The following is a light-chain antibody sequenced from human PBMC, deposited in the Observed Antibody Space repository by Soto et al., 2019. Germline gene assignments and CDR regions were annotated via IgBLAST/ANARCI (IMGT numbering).Light chain of an antibody. J-gene: IGKJ5*01. Sequence: EIVLTQSPGALSLSPGTRATLSCRASQSVRNNYLAWYQQKPGQAPRLLIYGASSRATGIPDRFSGSGSGTDFTLTISRLEPEDFAVYYCQHYGTSQGTFGLGTRLEIK. V-gene: IGKV3-20*01. CDR1: QSVRNNY. CDR2: GAS. CDR3: QHYGTSQGT.